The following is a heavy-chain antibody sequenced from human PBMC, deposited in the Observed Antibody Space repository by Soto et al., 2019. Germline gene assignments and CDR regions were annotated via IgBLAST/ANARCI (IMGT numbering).Heavy chain of an antibody. CDR1: GGSISSGDYY. Sequence: PSETLSLTCTVSGGSISSGDYYWIWVRQPPGRGLESIGYIYHSGSTYYNPSLKSRLTISVDTSKNQFSLNLSSVTAADTAVYYCARVVRGGDNSHLDYWGQGTLVTVS. D-gene: IGHD2-21*01. V-gene: IGHV4-30-4*01. CDR2: IYHSGST. CDR3: ARVVRGGDNSHLDY. J-gene: IGHJ4*02.